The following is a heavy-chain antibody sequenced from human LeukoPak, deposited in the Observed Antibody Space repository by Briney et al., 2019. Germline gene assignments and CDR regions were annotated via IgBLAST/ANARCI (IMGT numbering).Heavy chain of an antibody. D-gene: IGHD6-19*01. V-gene: IGHV3-23*01. CDR1: GFTFSSNA. CDR3: ARGVGGGWAHYYYYGMDV. J-gene: IGHJ6*02. Sequence: GGSLRLSCAASGFTFSSNAMSWVRQAPGKGLEWVSYISGSGGSTYYADSVKGRFTISRDNSKNTLYLQMSSLRAEDTATYYCARGVGGGWAHYYYYGMDVWGQGTTVTVSS. CDR2: ISGSGGST.